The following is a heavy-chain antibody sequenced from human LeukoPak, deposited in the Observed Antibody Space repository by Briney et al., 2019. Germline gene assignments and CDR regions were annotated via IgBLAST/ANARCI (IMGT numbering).Heavy chain of an antibody. CDR1: GFTFSSYG. J-gene: IGHJ1*01. D-gene: IGHD3-10*01. V-gene: IGHV3-30*18. CDR3: AKERFGELGYEYFQH. CDR2: ISYDGSNK. Sequence: GGSLRLSCAASGFTFSSYGMHWVRQAPGNGLEWVAVISYDGSNKYYADSVKGRFTISRDNSKNTLYLQMNSLRAEDTAVYYCAKERFGELGYEYFQHWGQGTLVTVSS.